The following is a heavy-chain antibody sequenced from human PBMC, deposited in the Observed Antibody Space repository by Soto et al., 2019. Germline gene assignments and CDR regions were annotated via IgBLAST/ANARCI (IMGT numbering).Heavy chain of an antibody. Sequence: QVQLVQSGAEVKKPGSSVRVSCKASGGTFSSYAISWVRQAPGQGLEWMGGIIPIFDTADYAQKFQGRVTITSAESTSTAYMALGSRRSEDTAVYYCATHPMATITYYSGMDVWGQGTTVTVSS. CDR1: GGTFSSYA. CDR2: IIPIFDTA. V-gene: IGHV1-69*05. CDR3: ATHPMATITYYSGMDV. J-gene: IGHJ6*02. D-gene: IGHD5-12*01.